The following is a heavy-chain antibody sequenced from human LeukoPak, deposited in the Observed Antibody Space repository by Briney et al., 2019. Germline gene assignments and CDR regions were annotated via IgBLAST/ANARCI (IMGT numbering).Heavy chain of an antibody. D-gene: IGHD3-10*01. J-gene: IGHJ1*01. CDR2: IAHDESNK. CDR1: GFIFSGYG. V-gene: IGHV3-30*18. Sequence: PGGSLRLSCAASGFIFSGYGMHWVRQAPGKGLEWGAVIAHDESNKHYADSVKGRFTISRDNSKNTLYLQMNSLRVEDTAIYYCAKDRIVISFGDVSKHWGQGTLVTVSS. CDR3: AKDRIVISFGDVSKH.